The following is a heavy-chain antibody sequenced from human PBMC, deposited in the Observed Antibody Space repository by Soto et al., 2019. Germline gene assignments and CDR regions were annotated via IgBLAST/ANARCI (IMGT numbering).Heavy chain of an antibody. J-gene: IGHJ6*02. V-gene: IGHV3-66*04. D-gene: IGHD3-22*01. Sequence: GGSLRLSCAASGFTVSSNYMSWVRQAPGKGLEWVSVIYSGGSTYYADSVKGRFTISRDNSKNTLYLQMNSLRAEDTAVYYCARRGYDSSDYGMDVWGQGTTVTVSS. CDR1: GFTVSSNY. CDR3: ARRGYDSSDYGMDV. CDR2: IYSGGST.